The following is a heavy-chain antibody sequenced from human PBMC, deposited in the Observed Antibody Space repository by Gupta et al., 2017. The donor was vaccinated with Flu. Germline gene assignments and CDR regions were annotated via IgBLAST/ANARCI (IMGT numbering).Heavy chain of an antibody. J-gene: IGHJ2*01. CDR3: ERIYDSSGYYFLESSKNWYFDL. V-gene: IGHV1-69*01. D-gene: IGHD3-22*01. Sequence: QVQLVQSGAEGKKPGSSVKVSCKASGGTFSSYAISWVRQAPGQGLEWMGGIIPIFGTANYAQKLQGRVTITADESTSTAYMELSSLSSEDTAVYNCERIYDSSGYYFLESSKNWYFDLRGRGTLVTVCS. CDR1: GGTFSSYA. CDR2: IIPIFGTA.